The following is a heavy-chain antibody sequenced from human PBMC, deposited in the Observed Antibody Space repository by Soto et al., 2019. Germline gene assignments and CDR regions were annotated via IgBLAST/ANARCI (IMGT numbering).Heavy chain of an antibody. Sequence: ASVKVSCKASGYTFTGYYIHWVRQAPGQGLEWMGWINPSDGSRMFAQSFQGRVTMTRDTSTSTVYMELSSLRSEDTAVYYCARSYYDYVWGSYRSAHFDYWGQGTLVTVSS. D-gene: IGHD3-16*02. V-gene: IGHV1-46*01. CDR3: ARSYYDYVWGSYRSAHFDY. CDR2: INPSDGSR. J-gene: IGHJ4*02. CDR1: GYTFTGYY.